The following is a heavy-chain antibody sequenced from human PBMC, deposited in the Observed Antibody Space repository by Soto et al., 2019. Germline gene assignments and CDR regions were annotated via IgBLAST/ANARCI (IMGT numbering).Heavy chain of an antibody. J-gene: IGHJ5*02. CDR1: GFTFDDYA. V-gene: IGHV3-43D*04. D-gene: IGHD2-21*02. CDR3: ARDFGGNSGGDWFDP. Sequence: GGSLRLSCAASGFTFDDYAMHWVRQAPGKGLEWGSLINWDGRTTYYADSVKSRFTISRDNSKNSLYLQMNTLTPEDTAFYYCARDFGGNSGGDWFDPWGQGTLVTVSS. CDR2: INWDGRTT.